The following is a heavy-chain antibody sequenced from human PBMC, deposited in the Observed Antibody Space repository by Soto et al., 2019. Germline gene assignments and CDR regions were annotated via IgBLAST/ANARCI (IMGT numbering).Heavy chain of an antibody. J-gene: IGHJ4*01. CDR2: ISSSGSAI. CDR1: GFIFSDYE. Sequence: PGGSLRLSCAVSGFIFSDYEMNWVRQAPGKGLEWISYISSSGSAIYYADSVKGRFTISRDNAKNSLYLQMNSLRAEDTAFYYCAGSPFLECNWAHGTLVTVSS. D-gene: IGHD3-3*02. CDR3: AGSPFLECN. V-gene: IGHV3-48*03.